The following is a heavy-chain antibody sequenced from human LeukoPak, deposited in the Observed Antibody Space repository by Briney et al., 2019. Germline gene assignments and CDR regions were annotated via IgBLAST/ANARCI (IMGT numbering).Heavy chain of an antibody. V-gene: IGHV3-15*01. Sequence: GGSLRLSCAASGFTFRNAWMTWVGQAPGKGLKWVGRIKIKTDGGTTDYAAPVKGRFTISRDDSKNTLYLQMNSLKTEDTAVYYCTTPPDCGCDCYASDYWGQGTLVTVSS. CDR1: GFTFRNAW. D-gene: IGHD2-21*02. CDR3: TTPPDCGCDCYASDY. CDR2: IKIKTDGGTT. J-gene: IGHJ4*02.